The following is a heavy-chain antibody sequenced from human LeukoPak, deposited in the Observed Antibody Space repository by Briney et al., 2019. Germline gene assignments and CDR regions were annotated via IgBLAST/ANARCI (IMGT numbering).Heavy chain of an antibody. Sequence: ASVKVSCKASGHTFTGYYMHWVRQAPGQGLEWMGWINPNSGGTNYAQKFQGRVTMTRDTSISTAYMELSRLRSDDTAVYYCARAEYCSSTSCSSPPSNWFDPWGQGTLVTVSS. CDR3: ARAEYCSSTSCSSPPSNWFDP. CDR1: GHTFTGYY. J-gene: IGHJ5*02. V-gene: IGHV1-2*02. CDR2: INPNSGGT. D-gene: IGHD2-2*01.